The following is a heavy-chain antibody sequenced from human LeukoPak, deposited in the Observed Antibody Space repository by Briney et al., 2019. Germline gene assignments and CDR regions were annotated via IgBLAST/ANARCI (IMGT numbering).Heavy chain of an antibody. D-gene: IGHD1-26*01. Sequence: GESLKISCKGSGYSFTSYWIGWVRQMPGKGLEWMGIIYPGDSDTRYSPSFQGQVTISADKSISTAYLQWSSPKASDTAMYYCARSVGGASTYYYYGMDVWGQGTTVTVSS. CDR1: GYSFTSYW. V-gene: IGHV5-51*01. CDR3: ARSVGGASTYYYYGMDV. J-gene: IGHJ6*02. CDR2: IYPGDSDT.